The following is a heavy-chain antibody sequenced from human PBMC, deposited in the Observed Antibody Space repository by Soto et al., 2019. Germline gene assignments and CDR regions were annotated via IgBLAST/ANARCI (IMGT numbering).Heavy chain of an antibody. D-gene: IGHD3-16*02. CDR2: IYYSGST. CDR1: GGSISSYY. V-gene: IGHV4-59*01. J-gene: IGHJ2*01. CDR3: ARSDLMITFGGVIAQAWYFDL. Sequence: QVQLQESGPGLVKPSETLSLTCTVSGGSISSYYWSWIRQPPGKGLEWIGYIYYSGSTNYNPSLKSRVTISVDTSKNQFSLKLSSVTAADTAVYYCARSDLMITFGGVIAQAWYFDLWGRGTLVTVSS.